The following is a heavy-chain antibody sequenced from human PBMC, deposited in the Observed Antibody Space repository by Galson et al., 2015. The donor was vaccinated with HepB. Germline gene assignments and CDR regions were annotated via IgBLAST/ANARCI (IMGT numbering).Heavy chain of an antibody. V-gene: IGHV3-15*07. Sequence: SLRLSCAASGFTFSNAWMNWVRQAPGKGLEWVGRIKSKTDGGTTDYAAPVKGRFTISRDDSKNTLYLQMNSLKTEDTAVYYCTTDIVVVPAAMFDWGQGTLVTVSS. CDR2: IKSKTDGGTT. CDR3: TTDIVVVPAAMFD. J-gene: IGHJ4*02. CDR1: GFTFSNAW. D-gene: IGHD2-2*01.